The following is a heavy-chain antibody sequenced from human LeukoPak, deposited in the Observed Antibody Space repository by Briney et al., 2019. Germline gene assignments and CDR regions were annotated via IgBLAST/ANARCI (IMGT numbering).Heavy chain of an antibody. Sequence: GGSLRLSCAASAFTFDDYAMHWVRQAPGKGLEWVSCISWNSGSIGYADSVKGRFTISRDNAKNSLYLQMNSLRAEDTAVYYCARVPGSYYVDFDYWGQGTLVTVSS. D-gene: IGHD3-10*01. CDR3: ARVPGSYYVDFDY. CDR1: AFTFDDYA. V-gene: IGHV3-9*01. J-gene: IGHJ4*02. CDR2: ISWNSGSI.